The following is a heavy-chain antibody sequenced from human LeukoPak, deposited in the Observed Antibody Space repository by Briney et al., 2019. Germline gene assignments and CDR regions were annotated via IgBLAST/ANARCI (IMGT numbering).Heavy chain of an antibody. CDR3: ATTLHIVVVTWHAFDI. CDR2: INPNSGGT. V-gene: IGHV1-2*02. CDR1: GYTFNGYY. Sequence: ASVKVSCKASGYTFNGYYMHWVRQAPGQGLEWMGWINPNSGGTNYAPTFQGRVTMTRDTSISTAYMELSRLTSDDTTIYYCATTLHIVVVTWHAFDIWGQGTMVTVSS. D-gene: IGHD2-21*02. J-gene: IGHJ3*02.